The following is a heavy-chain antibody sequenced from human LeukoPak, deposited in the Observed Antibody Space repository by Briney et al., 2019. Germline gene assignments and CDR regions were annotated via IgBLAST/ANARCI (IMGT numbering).Heavy chain of an antibody. Sequence: GGSLRLSCAASGFTFSSYGMHWVRQAPGRGLEWVAVISYDGSNKYYADSVKGRFTISRDNSKDTLYLQMNSLRAEDTAVYYCAKDRWYTAMGLFDYWGQGTLVTVSS. CDR1: GFTFSSYG. J-gene: IGHJ4*02. D-gene: IGHD5-18*01. CDR3: AKDRWYTAMGLFDY. CDR2: ISYDGSNK. V-gene: IGHV3-30*18.